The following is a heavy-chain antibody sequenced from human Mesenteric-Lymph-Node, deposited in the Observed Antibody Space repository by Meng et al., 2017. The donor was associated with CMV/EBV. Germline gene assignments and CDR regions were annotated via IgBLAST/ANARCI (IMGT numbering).Heavy chain of an antibody. J-gene: IGHJ5*02. D-gene: IGHD3-10*01. CDR3: ATQYYYGSGSP. CDR2: ISGSGANT. CDR1: GFTFSSYA. Sequence: GESLKIPCAASGFTFSSYAMSWVRQAPGKGLEWVSAISGSGANTYYEDSVKGRFTISRDNSKNTLYLQMNSLRVEDTAAYYCATQYYYGSGSPWGQGTLVTVSS. V-gene: IGHV3-23*01.